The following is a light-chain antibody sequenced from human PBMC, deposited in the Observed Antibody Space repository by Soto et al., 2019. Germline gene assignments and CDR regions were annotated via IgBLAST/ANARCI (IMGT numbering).Light chain of an antibody. CDR3: QTWDTGTVV. J-gene: IGLJ2*01. Sequence: QLVLTQSPSASASLGASVKLTCTLNSGHSSYAIAWHQQPEKGPRYLMKINSDGSHSKGDGIPDRFSGSNSGAERYLTISSLQSEDEADYYCQTWDTGTVVFGGGTKVTVL. V-gene: IGLV4-69*01. CDR2: INSDGSH. CDR1: SGHSSYA.